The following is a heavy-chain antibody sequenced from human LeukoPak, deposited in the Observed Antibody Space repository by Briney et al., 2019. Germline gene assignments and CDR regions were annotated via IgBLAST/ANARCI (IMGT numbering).Heavy chain of an antibody. CDR3: ARQIAVAGEWAFDI. D-gene: IGHD6-19*01. CDR2: INSRGST. CDR1: GGSTSSSSSYF. Sequence: PSETLSLTCTVSGGSTSSSSSYFWVWIRQPPGKGLEWIGSINSRGSTYYNPSRKSRVTISVDTSKNQFSLKLSSVTAADTAMYYCARQIAVAGEWAFDIWGQGTMVTVSS. J-gene: IGHJ3*02. V-gene: IGHV4-39*01.